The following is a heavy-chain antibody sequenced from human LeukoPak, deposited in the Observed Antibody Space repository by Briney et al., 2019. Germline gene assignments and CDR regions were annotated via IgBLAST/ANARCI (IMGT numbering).Heavy chain of an antibody. CDR1: GGSISSYH. CDR3: ASLIYDNSGYYFDK. V-gene: IGHV4-59*08. D-gene: IGHD3-22*01. Sequence: SETLSLTCTVSGGSISSYHWSWIRQSPGKGLEWMGYIQYSGSTNRNPSLKSRVTISVDTSKNQFSLKLSSVTAADTAVYYCASLIYDNSGYYFDKWGQGTLVTVSS. J-gene: IGHJ4*02. CDR2: IQYSGST.